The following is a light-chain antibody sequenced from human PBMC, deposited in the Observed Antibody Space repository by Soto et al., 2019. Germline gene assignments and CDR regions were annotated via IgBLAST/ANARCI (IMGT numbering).Light chain of an antibody. J-gene: IGKJ1*01. CDR1: QSVFYNSSNKNY. CDR3: QQYYNLPPT. V-gene: IGKV4-1*01. CDR2: WAS. Sequence: DIVMTQSPDSLAVSLGERATINCKSSQSVFYNSSNKNYLAWYQQKPGQPPKLLIYWASTRESGVPDRFSGSGSGTDFTLTISSLQAEDVAVYFCQQYYNLPPTFGQGTKVEI.